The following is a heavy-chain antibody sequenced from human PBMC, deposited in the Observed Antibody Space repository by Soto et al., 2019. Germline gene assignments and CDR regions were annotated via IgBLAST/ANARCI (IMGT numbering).Heavy chain of an antibody. CDR2: INSDGSST. J-gene: IGHJ4*02. D-gene: IGHD3-9*01. CDR1: GFTFSSYW. Sequence: EVQLVESGGGLVQPGGSLRLSCAASGFTFSSYWMHWVRQAPGKGLVWVSRINSDGSSTSYADSVKGRFTISRDNAKNTLYLRMNSLSAEDTAVYYCARVSTPYDILTGYYDSWGQGTLVTVSS. CDR3: ARVSTPYDILTGYYDS. V-gene: IGHV3-74*01.